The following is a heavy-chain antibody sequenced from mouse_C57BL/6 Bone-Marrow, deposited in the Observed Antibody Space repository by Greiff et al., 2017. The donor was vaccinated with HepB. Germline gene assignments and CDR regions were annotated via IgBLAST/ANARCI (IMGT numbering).Heavy chain of an antibody. CDR1: GYSFTGYY. J-gene: IGHJ4*01. D-gene: IGHD2-3*01. CDR3: ARDGGYYEDYAMDY. CDR2: INPSTGGT. Sequence: EVQLQQSGPELVKPGASVKTSCKASGYSFTGYYMNWVKQSPEKSLEWIGEINPSTGGTTYNQKFKAKATLTVDKSSSTAYMQLKSLTSEDSAVYYCARDGGYYEDYAMDYWGQGTSVTVSS. V-gene: IGHV1-42*01.